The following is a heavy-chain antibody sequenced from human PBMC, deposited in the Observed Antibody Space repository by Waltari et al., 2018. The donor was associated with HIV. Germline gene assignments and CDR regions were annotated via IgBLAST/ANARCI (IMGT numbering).Heavy chain of an antibody. Sequence: QVQLVQSGAEVKKPGASVTISCKASGYTFTGYYMHWVRQAPGQGLEWLGWINPDNGGQKYAQKFQGGDTMTRDTSISTAYRELSRLRSDDTAVYYCARDICNGGSCYSYYFDYWGQGTLVTVSS. CDR2: INPDNGGQ. J-gene: IGHJ4*02. CDR3: ARDICNGGSCYSYYFDY. CDR1: GYTFTGYY. V-gene: IGHV1-2*02. D-gene: IGHD2-15*01.